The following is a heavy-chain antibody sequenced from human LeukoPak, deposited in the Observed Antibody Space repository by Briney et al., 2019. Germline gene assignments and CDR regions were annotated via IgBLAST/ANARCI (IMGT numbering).Heavy chain of an antibody. CDR2: ISGRGGRT. V-gene: IGHV3-23*01. D-gene: IGHD2-15*01. CDR3: ARDASRYCSGGNCYSGLLGYFDY. Sequence: GFLRLSCSTSGFTFNSYAISWVRQAPGEGLEGVSAISGRGGRTYYADSVKGRFTISRDNSKNSLYLQMNSLRVEDTAVYYCARDASRYCSGGNCYSGLLGYFDYWGQGTLVTVSS. J-gene: IGHJ4*02. CDR1: GFTFNSYA.